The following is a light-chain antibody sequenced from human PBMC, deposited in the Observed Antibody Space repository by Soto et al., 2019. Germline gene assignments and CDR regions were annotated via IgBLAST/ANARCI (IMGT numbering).Light chain of an antibody. CDR3: QHYADYPWT. Sequence: DIQMTQSPSTLSASVGDRVTITCRASQSISSWLAWYQQKPGKAPKFLIYGASTLDGGVQSRFSGSGSGTEFTLTISSLQPDDFAIYYCQHYADYPWTFGQGTKVEIK. CDR2: GAS. V-gene: IGKV1-5*01. CDR1: QSISSW. J-gene: IGKJ1*01.